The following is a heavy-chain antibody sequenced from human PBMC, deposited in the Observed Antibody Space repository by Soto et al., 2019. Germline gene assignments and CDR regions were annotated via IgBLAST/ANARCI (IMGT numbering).Heavy chain of an antibody. Sequence: SETLSLTCAVYGGSFSGNYWSWIRQPPGKGLEWIGEIRQSGSSTYNPALVSRATMSQDTSKNQSSLKLSLVTAADTAVYYCARGRYSSSSLYYGMDVWGQGTTVTVSS. V-gene: IGHV4-34*01. CDR1: GGSFSGNY. CDR2: IRQSGSS. J-gene: IGHJ6*02. CDR3: ARGRYSSSSLYYGMDV. D-gene: IGHD6-6*01.